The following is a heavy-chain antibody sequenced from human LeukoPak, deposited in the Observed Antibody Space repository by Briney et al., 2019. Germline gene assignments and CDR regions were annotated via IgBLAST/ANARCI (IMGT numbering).Heavy chain of an antibody. CDR2: FYYSGST. D-gene: IGHD3-10*01. CDR3: ARTMVRGVTDAFDI. Sequence: SETLSLTCTVSGGSIKNYYWSWIRQPPGKGLEWIGYFYYSGSTNYDPSLKSRVTISGGTSKNQFSLKLSSVTAADTAVYYCARTMVRGVTDAFDIWGQGTMVTVSS. J-gene: IGHJ3*02. V-gene: IGHV4-59*01. CDR1: GGSIKNYY.